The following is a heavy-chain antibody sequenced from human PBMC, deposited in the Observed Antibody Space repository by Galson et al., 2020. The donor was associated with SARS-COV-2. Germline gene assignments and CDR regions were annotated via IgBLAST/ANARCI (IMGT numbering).Heavy chain of an antibody. J-gene: IGHJ3*02. CDR2: TYYRSQSST. V-gene: IGHV6-1*01. D-gene: IGHD6-13*01. CDR1: RDSVSSNSAA. CDR3: AGRVAGAGSLHI. Sequence: SQTLSPSSAISRDSVSSNSAARNWVRQSPPRSLGWLGRTYYRSQSSTDYAVSVKSRITINPDTAKNHFSLQLNSVTPEDTAIYYCAGRVAGAGSLHIWGQGTMVIVSS.